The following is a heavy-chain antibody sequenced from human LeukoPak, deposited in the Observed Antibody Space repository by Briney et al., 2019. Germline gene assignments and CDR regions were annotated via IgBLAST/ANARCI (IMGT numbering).Heavy chain of an antibody. V-gene: IGHV4-30-4*01. J-gene: IGHJ4*02. CDR2: IYYSGTT. Sequence: SETLSLTCTVSGGSISSGDYYWSWIRQPPGKGLEWIGYIYYSGTTYYNPSLKSRVTISIDTFKNQFSLKLSSVTAADTAVYYCARDLFSYTTLRYLDYWGQGALVTVSS. D-gene: IGHD2-15*01. CDR1: GGSISSGDYY. CDR3: ARDLFSYTTLRYLDY.